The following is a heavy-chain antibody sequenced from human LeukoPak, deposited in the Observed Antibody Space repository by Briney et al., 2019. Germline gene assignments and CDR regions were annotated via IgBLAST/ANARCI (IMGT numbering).Heavy chain of an antibody. Sequence: GASVKVSCKASGYTFTGYYMHWVRQAAGQGLEWMGWINPNSGGTDYAQKFQGRGTMTRDTSISTAYMELNRLTSDDTAVYYCARDRRRKRAASGTIDYWGQGTLVTVSS. J-gene: IGHJ4*02. CDR3: ARDRRRKRAASGTIDY. CDR2: INPNSGGT. V-gene: IGHV1-2*02. CDR1: GYTFTGYY. D-gene: IGHD6-13*01.